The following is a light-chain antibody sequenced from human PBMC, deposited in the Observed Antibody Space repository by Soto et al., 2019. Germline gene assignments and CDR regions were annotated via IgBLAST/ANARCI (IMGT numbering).Light chain of an antibody. CDR1: NSNIGSNT. V-gene: IGLV1-44*01. CDR3: AAWDDSLHGWV. J-gene: IGLJ3*02. CDR2: STD. Sequence: QSVLTQPPSASGTPGQRVTISCSGSNSNIGSNTINWYQQVPGTAPKLLIYSTDQRTSGVPDRFSGSRSGTSASLAISGLHSEDEAYYYCAAWDDSLHGWVFGGGTKLTVL.